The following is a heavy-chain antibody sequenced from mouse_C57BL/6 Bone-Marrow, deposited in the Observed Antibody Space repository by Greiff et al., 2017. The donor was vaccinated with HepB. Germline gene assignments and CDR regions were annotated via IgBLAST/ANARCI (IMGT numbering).Heavy chain of an antibody. CDR3: ASPNWDGGFAY. D-gene: IGHD4-1*01. V-gene: IGHV2-2*01. Sequence: VQGVESGPGLVQPSQSLSITCTVSGFSLTSYGVHWVRQSPGKGLEWLGVIWSGGSTDYNAAFISRLSISKDNSKSQFFFKMNSLQADDTAIYYCASPNWDGGFAYWGQGTLVTVSA. CDR2: IWSGGST. CDR1: GFSLTSYG. J-gene: IGHJ3*01.